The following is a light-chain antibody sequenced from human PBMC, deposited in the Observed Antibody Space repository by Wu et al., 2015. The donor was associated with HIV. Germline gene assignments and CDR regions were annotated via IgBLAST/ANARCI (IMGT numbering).Light chain of an antibody. CDR2: VAS. V-gene: IGKV1-33*01. Sequence: DIQVTQSPSSLSASVGDRVTITCQASQDISNYLNWYQQKPGKAPKLLIYVASNLETGVPSRFSGSGSGTDFTFTISSLQPEDIATYYCQHELTFGGGTKXEIK. CDR3: QHELT. CDR1: QDISNY. J-gene: IGKJ4*01.